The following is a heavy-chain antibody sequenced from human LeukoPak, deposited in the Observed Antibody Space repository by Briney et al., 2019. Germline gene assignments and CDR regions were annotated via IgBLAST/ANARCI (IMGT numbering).Heavy chain of an antibody. CDR2: ISSSGSAI. Sequence: PGGSLRLSCAASGFSFSDYYMTWIRQAPGKGLEWVSFISSSGSAIYYADSMKGRFSISRDNAKKSLYLQMISLRAEDTAIYYCARGMVRGDSDAFDIWGQGTMVTVSS. D-gene: IGHD3-10*01. CDR1: GFSFSDYY. CDR3: ARGMVRGDSDAFDI. J-gene: IGHJ3*02. V-gene: IGHV3-11*01.